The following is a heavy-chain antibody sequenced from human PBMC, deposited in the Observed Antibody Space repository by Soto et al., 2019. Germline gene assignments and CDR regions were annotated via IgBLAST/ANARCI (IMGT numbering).Heavy chain of an antibody. J-gene: IGHJ5*02. V-gene: IGHV3-30-3*01. CDR3: ARDWRTAGTTGWFDP. CDR2: ISYDGTTK. D-gene: IGHD6-13*01. Sequence: QEQVVESGGGVVQPGRSLRLSCAASGFTFSTHAMHWVRQAPGRGLEWVAIISYDGTTKDYADSVKGRFTISRDNSKNAVYLQRKSMRSEDTALYYCARDWRTAGTTGWFDPWGKGTLVTVSS. CDR1: GFTFSTHA.